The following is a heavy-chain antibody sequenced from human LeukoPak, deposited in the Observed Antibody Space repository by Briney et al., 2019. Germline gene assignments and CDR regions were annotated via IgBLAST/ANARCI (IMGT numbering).Heavy chain of an antibody. J-gene: IGHJ4*02. CDR3: ARVGALYCSGGSCSETFDY. D-gene: IGHD2-15*01. V-gene: IGHV4-34*01. CDR1: GGSFSGYY. CDR2: INHSGST. Sequence: SETLSLTCAVYGGSFSGYYWSWIRQPPGKGLEWIGEINHSGSTYYNPSLKSRVTISVDTSKNQFSLKLSSVTAADTAVYYCARVGALYCSGGSCSETFDYWGQGTLVTVSS.